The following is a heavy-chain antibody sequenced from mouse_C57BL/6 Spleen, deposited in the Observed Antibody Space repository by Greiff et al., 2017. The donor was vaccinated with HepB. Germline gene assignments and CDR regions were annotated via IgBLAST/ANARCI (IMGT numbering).Heavy chain of an antibody. CDR2: ISDGGSYT. CDR1: GFTFSSYA. J-gene: IGHJ1*03. CDR3: AREGDYDEGWYFDV. Sequence: VQLKESGGGLVKPGGSLKLSCAASGFTFSSYAMSWVRQTPEKRLEWVATISDGGSYTYYPDNVKGRFTISRDNAKNNLYLQMSHLKSEDTAMYYCAREGDYDEGWYFDVWGTGTTVTVSS. V-gene: IGHV5-4*01. D-gene: IGHD2-4*01.